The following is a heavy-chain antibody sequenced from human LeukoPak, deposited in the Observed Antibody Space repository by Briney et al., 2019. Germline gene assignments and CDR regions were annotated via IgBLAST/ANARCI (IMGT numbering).Heavy chain of an antibody. CDR2: ISSSSSTI. D-gene: IGHD3-3*01. CDR1: GFPFSSYS. J-gene: IGHJ4*02. Sequence: GGSLRLSCAASGFPFSSYSMNWVRQAPGKGLEWVSYISSSSSTIYYADSVKGRFTISRDNAKNSLYPQINSLRADDTAVYYCAVGLEWYPFDYWGQGTLVTVSS. V-gene: IGHV3-48*01. CDR3: AVGLEWYPFDY.